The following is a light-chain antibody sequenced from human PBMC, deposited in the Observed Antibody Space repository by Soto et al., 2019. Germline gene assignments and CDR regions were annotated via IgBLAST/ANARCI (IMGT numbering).Light chain of an antibody. J-gene: IGLJ3*02. CDR2: AVS. CDR3: SSYTRNISPCV. V-gene: IGLV2-14*01. Sequence: QSALTQPASVSGSPGQSITISCTGTSSDVGGYDYVSWYQQQPGRAPKLLIYAVSNRPPGVSDRFSGSKSGNTVSLTISGLQAEDEAHYYCSSYTRNISPCVFGGGTKLTVL. CDR1: SSDVGGYDY.